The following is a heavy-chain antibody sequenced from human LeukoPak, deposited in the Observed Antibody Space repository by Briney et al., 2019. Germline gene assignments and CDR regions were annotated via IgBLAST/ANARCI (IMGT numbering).Heavy chain of an antibody. Sequence: SETLSLTCTVSGGSISSGSYYWSWIRQPAGKGLEWIGRIYTSGSTNYNPSLKSRVTISVDTSKNQFSLKLSSVTAADTAVYYCARLFRSRYYFDYWGQGTLVTVSS. D-gene: IGHD3-10*01. V-gene: IGHV4-61*02. CDR1: GGSISSGSYY. CDR2: IYTSGST. J-gene: IGHJ4*02. CDR3: ARLFRSRYYFDY.